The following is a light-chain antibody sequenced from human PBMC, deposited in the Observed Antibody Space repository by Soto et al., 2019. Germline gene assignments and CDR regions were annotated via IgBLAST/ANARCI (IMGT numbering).Light chain of an antibody. CDR1: QSISSW. J-gene: IGKJ2*01. CDR2: KAS. Sequence: DIQMTQSPSTLSASVGDRVTITCRASQSISSWVAWYQQKPGKGPKLLIYKASHLESGVPSRFSGSGSGTEFTLTISSLQSEDFALYYCHQYNSWPPGTFGQGTKVDIK. V-gene: IGKV1-5*03. CDR3: HQYNSWPPGT.